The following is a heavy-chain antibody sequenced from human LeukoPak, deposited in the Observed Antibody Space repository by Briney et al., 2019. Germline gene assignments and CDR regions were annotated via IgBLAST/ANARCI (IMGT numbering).Heavy chain of an antibody. J-gene: IGHJ6*02. D-gene: IGHD3-3*01. V-gene: IGHV3-53*05. CDR3: ARVLAHFDFWSGYYIHWEPVDYYYYGMDV. CDR2: IYSGGSA. Sequence: GGSLRLSCAASGFIFSDSPMHWVRQAPGKGLEWVSVIYSGGSAYYADSVKGRFTISRDNSKNTLYLQMNSLRAEDTAVYYCARVLAHFDFWSGYYIHWEPVDYYYYGMDVWGQGTTVTVSS. CDR1: GFIFSDSP.